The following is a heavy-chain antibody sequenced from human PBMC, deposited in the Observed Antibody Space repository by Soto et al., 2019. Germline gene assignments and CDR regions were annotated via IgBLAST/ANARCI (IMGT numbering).Heavy chain of an antibody. V-gene: IGHV4-30-4*01. CDR2: IYYSGST. D-gene: IGHD3-16*01. Sequence: PSETLSLTCTVSGGSISSGDYYWSWIRQPPGKGLEWIGYIYYSGSTYYNPSLKSRVTISVDTSKNQFSLKLSSVTAADTAVYYCARDSPMITFGGVISPSWFDPWGQGTLVTVS. J-gene: IGHJ5*02. CDR1: GGSISSGDYY. CDR3: ARDSPMITFGGVISPSWFDP.